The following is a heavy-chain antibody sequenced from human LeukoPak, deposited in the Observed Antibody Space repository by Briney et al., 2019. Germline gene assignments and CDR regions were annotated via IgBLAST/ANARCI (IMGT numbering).Heavy chain of an antibody. CDR1: GYTFTSYD. CDR2: MNPNSGNT. J-gene: IGHJ5*02. Sequence: ASVTVSCKASGYTFTSYDINWVRQAGGQGLEGMGWMNPNSGNTGYAQKFQGRVTMTRNTSISTAYMELSSLRSEDTAVYYCARGRRGLTIFGVVIQRGNWFDPWGQGTLVTVSS. V-gene: IGHV1-8*01. D-gene: IGHD3-3*01. CDR3: ARGRRGLTIFGVVIQRGNWFDP.